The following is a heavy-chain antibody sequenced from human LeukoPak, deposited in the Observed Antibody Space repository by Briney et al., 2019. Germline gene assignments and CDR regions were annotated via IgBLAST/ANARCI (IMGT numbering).Heavy chain of an antibody. CDR3: AKEAPNYDFWSGYYGVFDY. CDR1: GFTFSSYG. V-gene: IGHV3-30*18. D-gene: IGHD3-3*01. J-gene: IGHJ4*02. Sequence: GGSLRLSCAASGFTFSSYGMHWVRQAPGKGLEWVAVISYDGSNKYYAESVKGRFTISRDNSKNTLYLQMNSLRAEDTAVYYCAKEAPNYDFWSGYYGVFDYWGQGTLVTVSS. CDR2: ISYDGSNK.